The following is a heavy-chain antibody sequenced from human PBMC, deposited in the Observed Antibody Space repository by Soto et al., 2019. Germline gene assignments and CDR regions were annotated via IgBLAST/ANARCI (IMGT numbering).Heavy chain of an antibody. J-gene: IGHJ6*02. CDR2: INQSGST. CDR3: VTRDSYYGMDF. Sequence: QVQLQQWGAGLLKPSETLSLTCGVYGGAFSGYHWSWIRQAPGKGLEWIGEINQSGSTNYSPSLKSRVTMSVDTSKKQFSLKLNSVTAADTALYYCVTRDSYYGMDFWGQGTTVTVSS. CDR1: GGAFSGYH. V-gene: IGHV4-34*01.